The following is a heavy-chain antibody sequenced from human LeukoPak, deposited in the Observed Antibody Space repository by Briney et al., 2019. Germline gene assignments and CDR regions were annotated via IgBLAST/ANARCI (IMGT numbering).Heavy chain of an antibody. Sequence: PSETLSLTCGVYDGSLINYYCHWIRQAPGKGLEWIGEIIHGGITKHNPSLKSRVTMSQDTSKRQISLKMNSMTAADTGVYYCGIFMDVVPRSMSWGLGTLVTVST. CDR3: GIFMDVVPRSMS. V-gene: IGHV4-34*12. CDR2: IIHGGIT. J-gene: IGHJ4*02. D-gene: IGHD2-21*01. CDR1: DGSLINYY.